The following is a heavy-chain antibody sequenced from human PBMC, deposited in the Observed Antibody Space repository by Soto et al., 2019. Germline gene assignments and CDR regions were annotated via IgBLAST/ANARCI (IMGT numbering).Heavy chain of an antibody. CDR2: ITPIYPTT. J-gene: IGHJ4*02. CDR1: GGTFYTYT. CDR3: ARIPRYSFPTSDDLDS. D-gene: IGHD5-18*01. V-gene: IGHV1-69*13. Sequence: ASVKVSCKASGGTFYTYTFSWVRQAPGQGLEWMGSITPIYPTTNYAEKFQGRLTVTADGSTNTAYMELNSLTSEDTAVYYCARIPRYSFPTSDDLDSWGQGTLVTVS.